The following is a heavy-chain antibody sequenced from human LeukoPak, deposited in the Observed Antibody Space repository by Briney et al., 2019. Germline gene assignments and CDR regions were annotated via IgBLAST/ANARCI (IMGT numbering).Heavy chain of an antibody. CDR1: GGSFSVHY. D-gene: IGHD3-16*01. V-gene: IGHV4-34*01. CDR3: ATSYIGGFGKPDY. CDR2: INQSGST. J-gene: IGHJ4*02. Sequence: SETLSLTCAVSGGSFSVHYRSWIRQPPGKGLEWIGEINQSGSTTYNPSLKSRVTLSVDTSKNQFSLTLSSVTAADTAVYYCATSYIGGFGKPDYWGQGTLVTVSS.